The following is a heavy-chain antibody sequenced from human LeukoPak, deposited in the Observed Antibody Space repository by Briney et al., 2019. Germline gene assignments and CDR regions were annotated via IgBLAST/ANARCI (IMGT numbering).Heavy chain of an antibody. CDR1: GFTVSSNY. J-gene: IGHJ3*02. D-gene: IGHD2-15*01. Sequence: PGESLKISCAASGFTVSSNYMSWVRQAPGKGLEWVSVIYSGGSTYYADSVKGRFTISRDNSKNTLYLQMNSLRAEDTAVYYCARRCGGSCFYAFDIWGQGTMVTVSS. CDR2: IYSGGST. CDR3: ARRCGGSCFYAFDI. V-gene: IGHV3-66*01.